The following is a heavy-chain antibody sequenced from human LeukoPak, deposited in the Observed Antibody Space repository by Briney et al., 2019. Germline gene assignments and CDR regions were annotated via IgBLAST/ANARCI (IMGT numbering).Heavy chain of an antibody. D-gene: IGHD6-19*01. CDR2: INPNSGGT. Sequence: ASVKVSCKASGYTFTGYYMHWVRQAPGQGLEWMGWINPNSGGTNYAQKFQGWVTMTRDTSISTAYMELSRLRSDDTAVYYCARELPNSSGCYDYWGQGTLVTVSS. V-gene: IGHV1-2*04. J-gene: IGHJ4*02. CDR1: GYTFTGYY. CDR3: ARELPNSSGCYDY.